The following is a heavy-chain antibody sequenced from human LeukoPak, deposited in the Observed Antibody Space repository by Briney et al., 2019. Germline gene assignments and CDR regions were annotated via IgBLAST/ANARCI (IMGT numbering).Heavy chain of an antibody. V-gene: IGHV4-34*01. CDR2: INHSGST. J-gene: IGHJ4*02. D-gene: IGHD3-22*01. CDR1: GGSFSGYY. CDR3: ARQLPDYYDSSGYFDY. Sequence: SETLSLTCAVYGGSFSGYYWSWIRQPPGKGLEWIGEINHSGSTNYNPSLKSRVTISVDTSKNQFSLKLSSVTAADTAVYYCARQLPDYYDSSGYFDYWGQGTLVTVSS.